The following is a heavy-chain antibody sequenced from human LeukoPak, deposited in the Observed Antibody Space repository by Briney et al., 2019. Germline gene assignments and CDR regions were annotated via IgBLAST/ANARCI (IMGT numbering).Heavy chain of an antibody. CDR3: ARSRTYSSGWYALNNWFDP. D-gene: IGHD6-19*01. CDR2: IYYSGST. J-gene: IGHJ5*02. Sequence: LRLSCAASGFTFSSYEMNWVRQAPGKGLEWIGSIYYSGSTYYNPSLKSRVTISVDTSKNQFSLKLSSVTAADTAVYYCARSRTYSSGWYALNNWFDPWGQGTLVTVSS. CDR1: GFTFSSYE. V-gene: IGHV4-39*07.